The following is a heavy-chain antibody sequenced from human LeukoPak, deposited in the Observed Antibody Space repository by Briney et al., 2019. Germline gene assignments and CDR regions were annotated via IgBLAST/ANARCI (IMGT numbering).Heavy chain of an antibody. Sequence: SETLSLTCAVYGGSFSGYYWSWIRQPPGKGLEWIGEINHSGSTNYNPSLKSRVTISVDTSKNQFSLKLSSVTAADTAVYYCARGSLTVTMNFDYWGQGTLVTVSS. CDR1: GGSFSGYY. CDR2: INHSGST. V-gene: IGHV4-34*01. D-gene: IGHD4-17*01. J-gene: IGHJ4*02. CDR3: ARGSLTVTMNFDY.